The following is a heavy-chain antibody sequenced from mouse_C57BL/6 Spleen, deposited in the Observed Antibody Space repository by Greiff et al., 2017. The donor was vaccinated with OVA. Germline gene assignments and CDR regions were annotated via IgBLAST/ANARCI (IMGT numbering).Heavy chain of an antibody. J-gene: IGHJ1*03. CDR2: ISSGGDYI. V-gene: IGHV5-9-1*02. Sequence: EVQVVESGEGLVKPGGSLKLSCAASGFTFSSYAMSWVRQTPEKRLEWVAYISSGGDYIYYADTVKGRFTISRDNARNTLYLQMSSLKSEDTAMYYCTREGDYYGSSYYWYFDVWGTGTTVTVSS. CDR1: GFTFSSYA. CDR3: TREGDYYGSSYYWYFDV. D-gene: IGHD1-1*01.